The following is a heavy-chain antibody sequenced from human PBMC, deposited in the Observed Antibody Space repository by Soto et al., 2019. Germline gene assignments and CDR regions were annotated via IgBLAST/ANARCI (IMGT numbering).Heavy chain of an antibody. J-gene: IGHJ6*03. CDR1: GRSFIGYY. D-gene: IGHD6-6*01. CDR3: ARGVRRQLGPRRDYYCYMDV. CDR2: INHSGST. Sequence: PSETLSLTCAVYGRSFIGYYWSWIRQPPGNGLKWIGEINHSGSTNYNPSLKSRVTISVDTSKNQFSLKQSSVTAADTAVYYCARGVRRQLGPRRDYYCYMDVWGKGSTVTVTS. V-gene: IGHV4-34*01.